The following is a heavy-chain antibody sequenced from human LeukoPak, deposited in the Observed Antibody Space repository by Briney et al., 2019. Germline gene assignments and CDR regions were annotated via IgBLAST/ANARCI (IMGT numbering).Heavy chain of an antibody. CDR3: ARDRQWIQLWLRWFDP. CDR1: GYTFTGYY. D-gene: IGHD5-18*01. CDR2: INPNSGGT. Sequence: ASVKVSCKASGYTFTGYYMHWVRQAPGQGLEWMGWINPNSGGTNYAQKFQGRVTMTRDTSISTAYMELSRLRSDDTAMYYCARDRQWIQLWLRWFDPWGQGTLVTVSS. J-gene: IGHJ5*02. V-gene: IGHV1-2*02.